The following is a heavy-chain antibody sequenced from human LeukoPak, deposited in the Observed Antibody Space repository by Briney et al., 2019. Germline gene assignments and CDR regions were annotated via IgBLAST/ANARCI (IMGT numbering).Heavy chain of an antibody. CDR3: ASSVRGVII. Sequence: SETLSLTCAVSGGSISNGGYSWSWIRQPPGKGLEWIGYIYYSGSTYYNPSLKSRVTISVDTSKNQFSLKLSSVTAADTAVYYCASSVRGVIIWGQGTLVTVSS. D-gene: IGHD3-10*01. CDR2: IYYSGST. V-gene: IGHV4-30-4*07. CDR1: GGSISNGGYS. J-gene: IGHJ4*02.